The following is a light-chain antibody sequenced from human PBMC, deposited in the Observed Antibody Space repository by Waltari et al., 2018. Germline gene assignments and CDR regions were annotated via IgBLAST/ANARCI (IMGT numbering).Light chain of an antibody. CDR3: QQRASWPRT. CDR2: DTS. J-gene: IGKJ1*01. V-gene: IGKV3-11*01. CDR1: QTVSFL. Sequence: DIVLTQSPATLSLSPGERATLSCSASQTVSFLLAWYQQKLGQAPRLLIYDTSNRATGIPARFSGSGSGTNFTLTISSLEPEDFAVYHCQQRASWPRTFGQGTKVEIK.